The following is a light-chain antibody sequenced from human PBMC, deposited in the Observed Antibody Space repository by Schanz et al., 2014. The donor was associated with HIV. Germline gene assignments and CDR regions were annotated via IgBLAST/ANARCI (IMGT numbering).Light chain of an antibody. CDR2: GAS. CDR3: QQYGSSLVT. Sequence: EIVMTQSPATLSVSPGERATLSCRASQSVSSNLAWYQQKPGQAPRLLIYGASTRATGIPARFSGSGSGTDFTLTISRLEPEDFAVYYCQQYGSSLVTFGGGTKVEIK. V-gene: IGKV3-15*01. J-gene: IGKJ4*01. CDR1: QSVSSN.